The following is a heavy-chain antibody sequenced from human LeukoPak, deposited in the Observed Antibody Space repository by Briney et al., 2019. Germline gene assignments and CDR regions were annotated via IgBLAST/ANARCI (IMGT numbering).Heavy chain of an antibody. Sequence: KPSETLSLTCTVSGGSISSYYWSWTRQPPGKGLEWIGYIYYSGSTNYNPSLKSRVTISVDTSKNQFSLKLSSVTAADTAVYYCARDRAPDRGPYYYYYGMDVWGQGTTVTVSS. CDR2: IYYSGST. CDR1: GGSISSYY. CDR3: ARDRAPDRGPYYYYYGMDV. D-gene: IGHD1-14*01. J-gene: IGHJ6*02. V-gene: IGHV4-59*01.